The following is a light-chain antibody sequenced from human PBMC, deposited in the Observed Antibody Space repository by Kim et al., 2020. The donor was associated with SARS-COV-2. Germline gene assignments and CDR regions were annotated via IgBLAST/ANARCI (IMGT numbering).Light chain of an antibody. CDR3: QSYDSSNRV. Sequence: GTTVTISCTRSSGSIASNYVQCYQQRPGSAPTTVIYAANQRPSGIPDRFSGSIDSSSNSASLTFSGLKTEDEADYYCQSYDSSNRVFGGGTQLTAL. V-gene: IGLV6-57*03. CDR2: AAN. J-gene: IGLJ7*02. CDR1: SGSIASNY.